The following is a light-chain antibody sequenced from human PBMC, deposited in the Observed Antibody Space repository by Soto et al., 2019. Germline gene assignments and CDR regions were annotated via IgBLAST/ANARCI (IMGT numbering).Light chain of an antibody. CDR2: EVS. V-gene: IGLV2-14*01. J-gene: IGLJ1*01. Sequence: HSAVTEPACESGSPAESTTISCTRSSSDGGGYDFVSWYQQYPGKAPKVIIFEVSNRPSGVSNRFSGSKSGNTASLTISGLQAEDEGDYYCSSFSGSSILDVFGTGTKV. CDR1: SSDGGGYDF. CDR3: SSFSGSSILDV.